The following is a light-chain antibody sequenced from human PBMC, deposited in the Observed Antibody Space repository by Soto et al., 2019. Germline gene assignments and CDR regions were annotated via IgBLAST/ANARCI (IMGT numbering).Light chain of an antibody. V-gene: IGKV3-20*01. CDR3: QHFGGSLTVT. CDR2: HTS. Sequence: EIVLTQSPGTLSLSPGERATLSCRASQSVSRNLAWSQQKPGQAPRLLIFHTSLRPNGIPDRFSGSGSGTDLTLTISRLEPEDFAVYYCQHFGGSLTVTFGQGTRLEIK. CDR1: QSVSRN. J-gene: IGKJ5*01.